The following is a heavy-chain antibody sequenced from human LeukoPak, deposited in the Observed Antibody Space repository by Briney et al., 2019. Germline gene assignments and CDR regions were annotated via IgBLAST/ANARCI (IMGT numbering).Heavy chain of an antibody. CDR1: GGSFSGYY. D-gene: IGHD3-10*01. CDR2: INHSGST. Sequence: SETLSLTCAVYGGSFSGYYWSWIRQPPGKGLEWIGEINHSGSTNYNPSLKSRVTISVDTSKNQFSLKLSPVTAADTAVYYCASLKAYYSTAGFDPWGQGTLVTVSS. V-gene: IGHV4-34*01. J-gene: IGHJ5*02. CDR3: ASLKAYYSTAGFDP.